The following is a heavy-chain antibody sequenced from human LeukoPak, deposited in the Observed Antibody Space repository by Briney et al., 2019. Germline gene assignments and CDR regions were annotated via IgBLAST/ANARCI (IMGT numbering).Heavy chain of an antibody. J-gene: IGHJ4*02. CDR2: IYYSGIA. V-gene: IGHV4-30-4*01. Sequence: SQTLSLTCTVSGGSISSGGYYWGWIRQSPERGLEWIAYIYYSGIAYYNPSLESRVTISVDTSRNQFSLRLSSVTAADTAVYYCARVVPIVSTAYYLDYWGQGTLVTVSS. CDR3: ARVVPIVSTAYYLDY. CDR1: GGSISSGGYY. D-gene: IGHD5/OR15-5a*01.